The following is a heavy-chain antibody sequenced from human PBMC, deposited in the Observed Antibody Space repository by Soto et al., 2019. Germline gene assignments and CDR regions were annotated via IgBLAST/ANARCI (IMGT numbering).Heavy chain of an antibody. V-gene: IGHV3-21*01. Sequence: PGGSLRLSCTASEFSLSTYSMNWVRQAPGKGLEWVSSISTRSDVYYADSVKGRFTIARDNAKNSLSLQMNSLRAEDTAVYYCARDDYYDSSGYWDFDYWGQGTLGTVSS. CDR1: EFSLSTYS. CDR2: ISTRSDV. CDR3: ARDDYYDSSGYWDFDY. J-gene: IGHJ4*02. D-gene: IGHD3-22*01.